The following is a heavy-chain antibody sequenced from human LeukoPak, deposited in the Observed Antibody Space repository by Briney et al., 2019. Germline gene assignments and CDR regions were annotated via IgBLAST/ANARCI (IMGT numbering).Heavy chain of an antibody. V-gene: IGHV1-18*01. CDR1: GYGFSRYG. CDR2: ISVSTGNT. CDR3: VREVGSTRVEFAF. J-gene: IGHJ4*02. D-gene: IGHD1-26*01. Sequence: GASVKISCKASGYGFSRYGISWVRQAPGQGLEFMGWISVSTGNTNYAQKLQGRVTMTTDTSTDTAYMELRSLSSDDTALYFCVREVGSTRVEFAFWGQGTLVTVSS.